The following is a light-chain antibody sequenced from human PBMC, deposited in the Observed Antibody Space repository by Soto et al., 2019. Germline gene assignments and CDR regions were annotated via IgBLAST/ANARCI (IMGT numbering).Light chain of an antibody. CDR3: SSYAGSNNLL. Sequence: QSVLTQRPSASGSPGHSVTISCTGTSSDVGGYNYVSWYQQHPGKAPQLMIYEVSRRPSGVPDRFSGSKSGNTASLTVSGLQAEDEADYYCSSYAGSNNLLFGGGTKVTVL. J-gene: IGLJ2*01. V-gene: IGLV2-8*01. CDR2: EVS. CDR1: SSDVGGYNY.